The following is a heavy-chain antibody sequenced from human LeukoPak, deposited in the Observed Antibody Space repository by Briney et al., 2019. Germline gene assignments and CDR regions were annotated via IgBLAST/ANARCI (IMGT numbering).Heavy chain of an antibody. Sequence: PSETLSLTCTVSGYSISNGYYWGWVRQPPGKGLEWIGSIYHSGSTYYNPSLKSRVTISVDTSKNQFSLKLSSVTAADTAVYYCARSLPFTYYYGSGSYYNRNWFDPWGQGTLVTVSS. V-gene: IGHV4-38-2*02. CDR1: GYSISNGYY. CDR3: ARSLPFTYYYGSGSYYNRNWFDP. CDR2: IYHSGST. J-gene: IGHJ5*02. D-gene: IGHD3-10*01.